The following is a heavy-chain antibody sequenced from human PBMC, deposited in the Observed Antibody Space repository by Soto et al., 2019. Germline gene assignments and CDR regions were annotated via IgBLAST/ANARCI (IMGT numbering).Heavy chain of an antibody. V-gene: IGHV3-21*01. J-gene: IGHJ6*02. CDR3: ARGSGSYYDILTGRGYYYYGMDV. Sequence: PGGSLRLSCAASGFTFSSYSMNWVRQAPGKGLEWVSSISSSSSYIYYADSVKGRFTISRDNAKNSLYLQMNSLRAEDTAVYYCARGSGSYYDILTGRGYYYYGMDVWGQGTTVTVSS. D-gene: IGHD3-9*01. CDR1: GFTFSSYS. CDR2: ISSSSSYI.